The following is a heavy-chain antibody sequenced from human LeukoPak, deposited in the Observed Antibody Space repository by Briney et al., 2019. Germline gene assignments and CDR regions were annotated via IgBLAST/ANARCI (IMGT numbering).Heavy chain of an antibody. D-gene: IGHD3-22*01. CDR2: IWYDGSNE. CDR3: ASPLDSSGYYLGY. V-gene: IGHV3-33*01. J-gene: IGHJ4*02. Sequence: GRSQRLSCAASGFTFSSYGMHWVRQAPGKGLEGVAVIWYDGSNEYYADSVKGRFTISSDNSKNALYLQMNSLRAEDTAVYYCASPLDSSGYYLGYWGQGTLVTVSS. CDR1: GFTFSSYG.